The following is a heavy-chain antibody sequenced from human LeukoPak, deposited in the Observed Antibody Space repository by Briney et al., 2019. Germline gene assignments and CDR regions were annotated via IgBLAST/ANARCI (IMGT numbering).Heavy chain of an antibody. D-gene: IGHD6-19*01. Sequence: SVKVSCKASGGTFSSYAISWVRQAPGQGLEWMGGIIPIFGTANYAQKFQGRVTITTDESTSTAYMELSSLRSEDTAVYYCAGRGYSGWSYYYYMDVWGNGTTVTVSS. V-gene: IGHV1-69*05. CDR2: IIPIFGTA. J-gene: IGHJ6*03. CDR1: GGTFSSYA. CDR3: AGRGYSGWSYYYYMDV.